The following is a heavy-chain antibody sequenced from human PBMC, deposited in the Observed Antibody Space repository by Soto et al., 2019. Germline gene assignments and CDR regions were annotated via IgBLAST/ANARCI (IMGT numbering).Heavy chain of an antibody. V-gene: IGHV1-18*01. J-gene: IGHJ6*02. CDR2: ISAYNGNT. CDR3: ARCQVDTAMGRWYYYYGMDV. Sequence: ASVNVSCKASGYTFTSYGISWVRQAPGQGLEWKGWISAYNGNTNYAQKLQGQVTISADKSISTAYLQWSSLKASDTAMYYCARCQVDTAMGRWYYYYGMDVWGQGTTVTVSS. CDR1: GYTFTSYG. D-gene: IGHD5-18*01.